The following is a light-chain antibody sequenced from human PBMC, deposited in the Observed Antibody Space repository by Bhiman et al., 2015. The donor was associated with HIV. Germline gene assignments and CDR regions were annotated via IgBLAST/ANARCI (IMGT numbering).Light chain of an antibody. V-gene: IGLV2-8*01. CDR2: EVS. CDR3: SSYAGSNNYVV. CDR1: SSDVGSYNL. Sequence: QSALTQPASVSGSPGQSITISCTGTSSDVGSYNLVSWYQHHPGKAPKLIIYEVSKRPSGVPDRFSGSKSGNTASLTVSGLQAEDEADYYCSSYAGSNNYVVFGGGTKLTVL. J-gene: IGLJ2*01.